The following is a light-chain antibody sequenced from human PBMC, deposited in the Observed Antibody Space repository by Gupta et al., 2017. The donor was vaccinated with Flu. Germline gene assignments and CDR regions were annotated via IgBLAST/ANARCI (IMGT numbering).Light chain of an antibody. CDR1: QSVRSN. V-gene: IGKV3-15*01. CDR2: SAS. CDR3: QMYNAWLPYT. Sequence: EIVMTQSPATLSVSPGERANLSCSASQSVRSNLAWYQQKPGQAPRQLIYSASTRATAIPARFSGSGSGTEFTLPISSLQSEDFAVYYCQMYNAWLPYTFGQGTKVEIK. J-gene: IGKJ2*01.